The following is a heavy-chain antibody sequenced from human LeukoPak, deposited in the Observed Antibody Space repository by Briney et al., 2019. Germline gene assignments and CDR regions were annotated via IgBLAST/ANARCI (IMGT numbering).Heavy chain of an antibody. CDR2: INGGGTST. CDR1: GFTFSNYA. J-gene: IGHJ6*04. Sequence: GGTLRLSCAASGFTFSNYAMNWVRQAPGKGLDWVSSINGGGTSTYYADSVKGRFTISRDNAKNSLYLQMNSLRAEDTAVYYCAELGITMIGGVWGKGTTVTISS. D-gene: IGHD3-10*02. CDR3: AELGITMIGGV. V-gene: IGHV3-23*01.